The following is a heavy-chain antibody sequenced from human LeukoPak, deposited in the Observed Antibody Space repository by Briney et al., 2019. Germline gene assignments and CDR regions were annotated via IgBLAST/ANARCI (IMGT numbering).Heavy chain of an antibody. D-gene: IGHD3-22*01. Sequence: ASVKVSCKASGFPFIRYGFSWVRQAPGQGLEWMGWIGGYDGDRHYAQKFQGRVTITTATSTSTAYMELRGLRSADTAVYYCARDLWSVYDTSGYYRDFDFWGQGTLVTVSS. J-gene: IGHJ4*02. V-gene: IGHV1-18*01. CDR2: IGGYDGDR. CDR1: GFPFIRYG. CDR3: ARDLWSVYDTSGYYRDFDF.